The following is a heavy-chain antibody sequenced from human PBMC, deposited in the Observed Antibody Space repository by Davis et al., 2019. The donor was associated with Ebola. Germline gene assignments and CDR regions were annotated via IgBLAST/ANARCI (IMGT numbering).Heavy chain of an antibody. J-gene: IGHJ4*02. D-gene: IGHD3-22*01. V-gene: IGHV3-30*04. CDR2: ISDDGSNK. CDR1: GFTFSSYA. CDR3: ANDTPPLDYYDSSGYPGAFGY. Sequence: PGGSLRLSCAASGFTFSSYAMHWVRQAPGKGLDWVAFISDDGSNKYYADSVKGRFTISRDNSKNTLYLQMNSLRAEDTAVYYCANDTPPLDYYDSSGYPGAFGYWGQGTLVTVSS.